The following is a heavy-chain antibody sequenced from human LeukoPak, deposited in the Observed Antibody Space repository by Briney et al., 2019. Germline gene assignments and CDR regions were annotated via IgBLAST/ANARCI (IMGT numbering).Heavy chain of an antibody. D-gene: IGHD3-22*01. J-gene: IGHJ4*02. CDR2: IYSGGGT. V-gene: IGHV3-53*01. CDR1: GFTVSSNY. CDR3: ASGVYYDSSDYHGNY. Sequence: PGGSLRLSCAASGFTVSSNYMSWVRQAPGKGLEWVSVIYSGGGTYYADSVKGRLTISRDNSKNTLYLQMNSLRAEDTAVYYCASGVYYDSSDYHGNYWGQGTLVTVSS.